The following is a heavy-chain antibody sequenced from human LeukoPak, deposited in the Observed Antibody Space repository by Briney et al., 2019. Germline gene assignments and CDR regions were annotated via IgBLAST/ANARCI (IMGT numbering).Heavy chain of an antibody. V-gene: IGHV1-2*02. Sequence: ASVKVSCKASGYTFTGYYMHWVRQAPGQGLEWMGWINPNSGGTNYAQKFQGRVTMTRDTSISTAYMELSRLRSDDTAVYYCARDGGPDSSGYYYIGYFDYWAREPWSPSPQ. J-gene: IGHJ4*02. CDR3: ARDGGPDSSGYYYIGYFDY. D-gene: IGHD3-22*01. CDR2: INPNSGGT. CDR1: GYTFTGYY.